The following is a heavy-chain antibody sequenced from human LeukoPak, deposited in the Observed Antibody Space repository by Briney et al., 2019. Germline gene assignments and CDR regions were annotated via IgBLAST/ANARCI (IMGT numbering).Heavy chain of an antibody. Sequence: SVKVSCKASGNILTRYTINWVRQAPGQGLEWMGRIIPILGIANYAQKFQGRVTITADKSTSTAYMELSSLRSEDTAVYYCARSSPTSGGENFDYWGQGTLVTVSS. J-gene: IGHJ4*02. D-gene: IGHD1-14*01. CDR3: ARSSPTSGGENFDY. CDR1: GNILTRYT. V-gene: IGHV1-69*02. CDR2: IIPILGIA.